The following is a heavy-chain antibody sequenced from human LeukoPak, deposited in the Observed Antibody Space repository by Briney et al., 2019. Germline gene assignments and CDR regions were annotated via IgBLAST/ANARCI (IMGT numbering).Heavy chain of an antibody. D-gene: IGHD1-7*01. CDR3: ARTPRTRPLRGGDY. V-gene: IGHV4-34*01. CDR1: GGSFSGYY. CDR2: INHSGST. J-gene: IGHJ4*02. Sequence: PSETLSLTCAVYGGSFSGYYWSCIRQPPGKGLEWIGEINHSGSTNYNPSLKSRVTISVDTSKNQFSLKLSSVTAADTAVYYCARTPRTRPLRGGDYWGQGTLVTVSS.